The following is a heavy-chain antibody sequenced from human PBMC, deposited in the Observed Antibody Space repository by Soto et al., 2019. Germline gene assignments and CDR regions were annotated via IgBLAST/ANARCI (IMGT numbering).Heavy chain of an antibody. V-gene: IGHV1-2*04. D-gene: IGHD6-19*01. CDR2: VNPNSGGT. CDR3: VTSRVSIAVAGETEYYFDY. CDR1: GYTFTGYY. J-gene: IGHJ4*02. Sequence: ASVKVSCKASGYTFTGYYIHWVRQAPGQGLEWMGWVNPNSGGTNYAQKFQGWVTMTRDTSISTAYMELSRLRSDDTAVYYCVTSRVSIAVAGETEYYFDYWGQGTLVTVAS.